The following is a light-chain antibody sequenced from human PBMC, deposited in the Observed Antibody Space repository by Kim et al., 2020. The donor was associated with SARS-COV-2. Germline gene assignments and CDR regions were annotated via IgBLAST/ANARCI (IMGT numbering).Light chain of an antibody. CDR3: QQYGSSPPYT. CDR2: GAS. Sequence: EIVLTQSPGTLSLSPGERATLSCRASQSVNSNYIAWYQQKPGQAPRLLIHGASSRATGIPDRFSGSGSGTDFTLTISRLEPEDFAVYYCQQYGSSPPYTFGQGTKLEI. CDR1: QSVNSNY. J-gene: IGKJ2*01. V-gene: IGKV3-20*01.